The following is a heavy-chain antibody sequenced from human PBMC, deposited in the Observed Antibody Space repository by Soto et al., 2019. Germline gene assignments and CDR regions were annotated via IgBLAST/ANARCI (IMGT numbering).Heavy chain of an antibody. CDR2: ISAYNGNT. V-gene: IGHV1-18*01. Sequence: GASVKVSCKASGYTFTSYGISWVRQAPGQGLEWMGWISAYNGNTNYAQKLQSRVTMTTDTSTSTAYLELRSLSSDDTAVYYCARAPLKGSWSYLLDYWGQGTLVTVSS. CDR3: ARAPLKGSWSYLLDY. D-gene: IGHD3-10*01. CDR1: GYTFTSYG. J-gene: IGHJ4*02.